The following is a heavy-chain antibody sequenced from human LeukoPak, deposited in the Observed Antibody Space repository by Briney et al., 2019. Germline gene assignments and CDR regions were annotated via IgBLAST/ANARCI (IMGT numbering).Heavy chain of an antibody. J-gene: IGHJ5*02. CDR1: GFSFSSHA. Sequence: GGSLRLSCAASGFSFSSHAMSWVRQAPGKGLEWVSAISNSGDTTYYADSVKGRFTISRDNSKNTLYLQMNSLRAEDTAVYYCAKDRDYDFWSGPGRFDPWGQGTLVTVSS. V-gene: IGHV3-23*01. CDR2: ISNSGDTT. CDR3: AKDRDYDFWSGPGRFDP. D-gene: IGHD3-3*01.